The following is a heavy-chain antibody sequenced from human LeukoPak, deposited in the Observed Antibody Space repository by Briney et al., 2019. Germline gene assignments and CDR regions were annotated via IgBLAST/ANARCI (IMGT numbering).Heavy chain of an antibody. CDR2: IIPIFGTA. Sequence: SVRLSCKASGGTFSIYAISWVRQAPGQGLEWMGGIIPIFGTANYTQKFQGRVTITTDESTSTAYMELSSLRSEDTAVYYCARAVRYCSSTSCYDPPFFDYWGQGTLVTVSS. D-gene: IGHD2-2*01. V-gene: IGHV1-69*05. CDR3: ARAVRYCSSTSCYDPPFFDY. J-gene: IGHJ4*02. CDR1: GGTFSIYA.